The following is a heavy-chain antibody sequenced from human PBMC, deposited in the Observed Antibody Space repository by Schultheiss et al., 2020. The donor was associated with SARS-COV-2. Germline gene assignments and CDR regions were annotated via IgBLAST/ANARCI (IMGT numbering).Heavy chain of an antibody. D-gene: IGHD3-3*01. CDR2: ISGSGDNT. J-gene: IGHJ4*02. V-gene: IGHV3-23*01. CDR3: ARHGGRRGYNFWSENL. Sequence: GGSLRLSCAASGFIFSSYALYWVRQAPGKGLEWVSTISGSGDNTYYADSVKGRFTISRDSSKNTLYLQMTSLTADDTAVYYCARHGGRRGYNFWSENLWGQGTLVTVSS. CDR1: GFIFSSYA.